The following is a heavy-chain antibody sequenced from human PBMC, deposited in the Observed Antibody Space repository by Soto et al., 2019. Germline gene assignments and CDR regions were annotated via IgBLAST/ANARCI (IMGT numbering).Heavy chain of an antibody. J-gene: IGHJ6*02. Sequence: QVPLQESGPGLVKPSETLSLSCTVSGGSISSYYWTWIRQTPEKGLEWIGYVNDNWGSNYNPSLKGRFAISLDTSKSQFSLKLTSVTATATAVYYCVRQGFVALHGLVDVWGQGTTVTVSS. D-gene: IGHD3-10*01. CDR3: VRQGFVALHGLVDV. V-gene: IGHV4-59*08. CDR1: GGSISSYY. CDR2: VNDNWGS.